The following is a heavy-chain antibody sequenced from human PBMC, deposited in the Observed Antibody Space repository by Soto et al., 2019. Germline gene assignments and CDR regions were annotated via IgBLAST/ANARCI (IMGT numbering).Heavy chain of an antibody. V-gene: IGHV3-33*03. Sequence: PGGSLRLSCATSGFTFSNFAMHWVRQAPGKGLEWVAVIWYDGSNHYYADSVKGRSTVSRDNSKSMLYLQMNSLRDEDTGVYFCVSRIPSWVFDYWGLGTLVTVSS. CDR1: GFTFSNFA. D-gene: IGHD2-21*01. CDR2: IWYDGSNH. CDR3: VSRIPSWVFDY. J-gene: IGHJ4*01.